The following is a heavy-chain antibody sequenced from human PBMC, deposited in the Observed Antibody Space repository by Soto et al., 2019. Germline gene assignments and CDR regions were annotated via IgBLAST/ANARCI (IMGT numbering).Heavy chain of an antibody. CDR1: GFTFSSYA. D-gene: IGHD2-21*01. CDR2: ISGSGGST. V-gene: IGHV3-23*01. Sequence: GSLMLYCAACGFTFSSYAMIWVRQPAGNGLEWVSAISGSGGSTYYADSVKGRFTISRDNCKNTLYLQMNRLRADDTAVYYCAKGPPRVIPVSYHYGMDVWGQGTPVTVS. J-gene: IGHJ6*02. CDR3: AKGPPRVIPVSYHYGMDV.